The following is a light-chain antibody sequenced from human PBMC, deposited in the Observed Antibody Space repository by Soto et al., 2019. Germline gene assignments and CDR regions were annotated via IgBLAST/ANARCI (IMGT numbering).Light chain of an antibody. Sequence: IQVTQAPSSLSASVGDRFTITCQASQSISSWLAWYQQKPGKXPKXXIYDASSLESGVPSRFSGSGSGTELTITISSLKPDDFETYYCQQYNSYSRTFGQGTKVDIK. CDR2: DAS. V-gene: IGKV1-5*01. CDR1: QSISSW. CDR3: QQYNSYSRT. J-gene: IGKJ1*01.